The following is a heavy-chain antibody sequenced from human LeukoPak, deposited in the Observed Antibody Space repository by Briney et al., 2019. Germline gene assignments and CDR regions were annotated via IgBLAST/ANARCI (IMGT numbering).Heavy chain of an antibody. CDR1: GGTFSSYA. CDR2: IIPIFGTA. Sequence: ASVKVSCKASGGTFSSYAISWVRQAPGQGLEWMGGIIPIFGTANYAQKFQGRVTITADKSTSTAYMELSSLRSEDTAVYYCAREGQSRYSSSRRSFDYWGQGTLVTVSS. CDR3: AREGQSRYSSSRRSFDY. V-gene: IGHV1-69*06. D-gene: IGHD6-6*01. J-gene: IGHJ4*02.